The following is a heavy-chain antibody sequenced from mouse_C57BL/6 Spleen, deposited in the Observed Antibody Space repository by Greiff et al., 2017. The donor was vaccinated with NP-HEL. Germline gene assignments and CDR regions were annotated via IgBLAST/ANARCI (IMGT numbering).Heavy chain of an antibody. Sequence: QVQLQQPGAELVRPGTSVKLSCKASGYTFTSYWMHWVKQRPGQGLEWIGVIDPTDSYTNYNQKFKGKATLTVDTSSSTAYMQLSSLKSEDSAVYYCARKGIDGYVDGYWGQGTTLTVSS. CDR2: IDPTDSYT. CDR1: GYTFTSYW. V-gene: IGHV1-59*01. CDR3: ARKGIDGYVDGY. D-gene: IGHD2-3*01. J-gene: IGHJ2*01.